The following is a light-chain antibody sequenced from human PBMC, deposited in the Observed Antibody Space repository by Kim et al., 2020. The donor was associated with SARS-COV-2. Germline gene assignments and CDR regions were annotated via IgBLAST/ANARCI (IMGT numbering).Light chain of an antibody. V-gene: IGKV3-15*01. CDR2: GAF. J-gene: IGKJ2*01. CDR3: QQYNNGPYT. CDR1: HGVGTN. Sequence: VFPGERATLSCRASHGVGTNLACYQQKPGQAPRLLIYGAFTRATGIPARFSGDWSGTGFTLTISSLQSEDFAVYYCQQYNNGPYTFGQGTKLEI.